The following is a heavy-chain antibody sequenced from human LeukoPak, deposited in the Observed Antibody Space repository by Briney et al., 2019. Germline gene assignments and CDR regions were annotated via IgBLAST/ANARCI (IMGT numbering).Heavy chain of an antibody. CDR2: ISGSGSTT. V-gene: IGHV3-23*01. CDR3: AKVGDYYGSGKYSNFDY. D-gene: IGHD3-10*01. Sequence: GGSLRLSCTASGFTFSSYAMTWVRQAPGKGLEWVSAISGSGSTTYYADSVKGRFTISRDNSKNTLYLQMSSLRAEDTAVYYCAKVGDYYGSGKYSNFDYWGQGTLVTVSS. CDR1: GFTFSSYA. J-gene: IGHJ4*02.